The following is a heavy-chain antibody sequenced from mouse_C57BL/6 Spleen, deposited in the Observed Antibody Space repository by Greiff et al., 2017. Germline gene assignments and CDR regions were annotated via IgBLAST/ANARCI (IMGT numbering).Heavy chain of an antibody. J-gene: IGHJ1*03. V-gene: IGHV2-2*01. CDR3: ARDLTTVIEGYFDV. D-gene: IGHD1-1*01. CDR1: GFSLTSSG. CDR2: IWRGGST. Sequence: QVQLQQSGPGLVQPSQSLSITCTVSGFSLTSSGVHWVRQSPGKGLEWLGVIWRGGSTDFNAAFISRLSISKDNSKSQVFFKMNSLQADDTAIYYCARDLTTVIEGYFDVWGTGTTVTVSS.